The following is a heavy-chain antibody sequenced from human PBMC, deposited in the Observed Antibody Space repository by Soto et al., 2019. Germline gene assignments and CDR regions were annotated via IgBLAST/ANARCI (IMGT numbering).Heavy chain of an antibody. CDR3: ARAYVLNYDILTGYYVGPNYYYYGMDV. D-gene: IGHD3-9*01. V-gene: IGHV3-53*04. CDR1: GFTVSSNY. CDR2: IYSGGST. Sequence: GGSLRLSCAASGFTVSSNYMSWVRQAPGKGLEWVSVIYSGGSTYYADSVKGRFTISRHNSKNTLYLQMNSLRAEDTAVYYCARAYVLNYDILTGYYVGPNYYYYGMDVWGQGTTVTVSS. J-gene: IGHJ6*02.